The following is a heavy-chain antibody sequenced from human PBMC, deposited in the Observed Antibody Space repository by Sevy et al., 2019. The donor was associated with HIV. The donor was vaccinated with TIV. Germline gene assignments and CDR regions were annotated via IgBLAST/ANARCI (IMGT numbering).Heavy chain of an antibody. Sequence: GESLKISCAASGFTFSSYAMQWVRQAPGKGLEWVAVISYDGSNKYDADSVKGRFTISRDNSKNTLYLQMNSLRAEDTAVYYGARGGVSDSMGFGGGRGTLVTVSS. CDR2: ISYDGSNK. D-gene: IGHD3-10*01. CDR3: ARGGVSDSMGFG. J-gene: IGHJ4*02. CDR1: GFTFSSYA. V-gene: IGHV3-30-3*01.